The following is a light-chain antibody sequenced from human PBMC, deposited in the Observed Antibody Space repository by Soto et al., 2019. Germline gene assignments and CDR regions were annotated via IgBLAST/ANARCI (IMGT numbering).Light chain of an antibody. CDR1: QSVSSNY. CDR3: QQYDSSPYT. J-gene: IGKJ2*01. Sequence: EIVLTQSPGTLSLSPGERATLSCRASQSVSSNYLAWYQQEPGLAPRLLIYGASSRATGIPDRFSGSGSGTDFTLTISRLEPEDSAVYYCQQYDSSPYTFGQGTKLEIK. CDR2: GAS. V-gene: IGKV3-20*01.